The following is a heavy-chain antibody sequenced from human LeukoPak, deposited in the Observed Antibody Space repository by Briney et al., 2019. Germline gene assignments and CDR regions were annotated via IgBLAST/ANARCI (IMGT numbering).Heavy chain of an antibody. CDR2: IYYSGST. CDR1: GGSISSGDYY. CDR3: ARHDFYSNYPHNWFDP. V-gene: IGHV4-30-4*08. Sequence: SQTLSLTCTVSGGSISSGDYYWSWIRQPPGKGLEWIGYIYYSGSTYCNPSLKSRVTISVDTSKNQFSLKLSSVTAADTAVYYCARHDFYSNYPHNWFDPWGQGTLVTVSS. J-gene: IGHJ5*02. D-gene: IGHD4-11*01.